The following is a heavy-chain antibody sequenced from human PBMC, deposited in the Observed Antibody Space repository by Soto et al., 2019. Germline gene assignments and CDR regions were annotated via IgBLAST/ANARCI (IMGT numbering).Heavy chain of an antibody. CDR1: GFTFSSYA. V-gene: IGHV3-23*01. D-gene: IGHD1-26*01. CDR3: ARGPGIVGATTNFDY. Sequence: PGGSLRLSCAASGFTFSSYAMSWVRQAPGKGLEWVSAISGSGGSTYYADSVKGRFTISRDNSKNTLYLQMNSLRAEDTAVYYCARGPGIVGATTNFDYWGQGTLVTVSS. CDR2: ISGSGGST. J-gene: IGHJ4*02.